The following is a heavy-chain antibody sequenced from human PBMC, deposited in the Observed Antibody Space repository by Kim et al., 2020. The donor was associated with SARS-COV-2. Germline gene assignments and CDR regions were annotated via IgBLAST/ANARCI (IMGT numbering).Heavy chain of an antibody. J-gene: IGHJ3*01. CDR2: IHTGGST. Sequence: GGSLRLSCAASGFSVSDNYISWVRQAPGKGLEWVSVIHTGGSTYYADSVKGRLTISRDNSKNTVYLQMNSLSAEDTAVYFCARAMAQMTMIEGATGAYDFWGQGTLVTVSS. CDR3: ARAMAQMTMIEGATGAYDF. CDR1: GFSVSDNY. D-gene: IGHD3-22*01. V-gene: IGHV3-53*01.